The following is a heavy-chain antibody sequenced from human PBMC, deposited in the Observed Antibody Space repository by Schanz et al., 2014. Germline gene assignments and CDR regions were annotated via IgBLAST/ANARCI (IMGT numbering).Heavy chain of an antibody. CDR3: ARAGCSDGACKYGLDV. J-gene: IGHJ6*02. Sequence: VQLVESGGGLVKPGGSLRLSCAGTGFTFSRYNMNWVRQAPGRGLEWVSSISRSSGRIYYSDSVKGRFTISRDNAKNLVYMQMNSLRADDTAVYYCARAGCSDGACKYGLDVWGQGTTVTVSS. CDR2: ISRSSGRI. D-gene: IGHD2-8*01. CDR1: GFTFSRYN. V-gene: IGHV3-21*06.